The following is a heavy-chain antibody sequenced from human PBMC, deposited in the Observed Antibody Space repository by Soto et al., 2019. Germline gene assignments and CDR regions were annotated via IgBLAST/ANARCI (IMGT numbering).Heavy chain of an antibody. D-gene: IGHD4-4*01. CDR2: IYHSGST. V-gene: IGHV4-4*02. J-gene: IGHJ6*01. Sequence: PSETLSLTCAVSGGSISSSNWGSWVRQPPGKGLEWIGEIYHSGSTNYSPSLKSRVTISVDKSKNQFSLKLSSVTAADTAVYYCASVGNSNPLYGMDVCGQATTVTVSS. CDR3: ASVGNSNPLYGMDV. CDR1: GGSISSSNW.